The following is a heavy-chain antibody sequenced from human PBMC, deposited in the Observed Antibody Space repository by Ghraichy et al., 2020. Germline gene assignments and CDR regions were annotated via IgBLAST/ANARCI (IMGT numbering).Heavy chain of an antibody. V-gene: IGHV4-59*08. CDR3: ARHATTGISSGWSYYYYGMDV. CDR1: GGSISSYY. D-gene: IGHD6-19*01. CDR2: IYYSGST. Sequence: SETLSLTCTVSGGSISSYYWSWIRQPPGKGLEWIGYIYYSGSTNYNPSLKSRVTISVDTSKNQFSLKLSSVTAADTAVYYCARHATTGISSGWSYYYYGMDVWGQGTTVTVSS. J-gene: IGHJ6*02.